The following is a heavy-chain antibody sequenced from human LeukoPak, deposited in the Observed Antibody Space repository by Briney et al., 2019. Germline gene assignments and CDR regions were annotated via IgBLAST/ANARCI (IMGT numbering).Heavy chain of an antibody. Sequence: ASVKVSCKASGYSFTGYYMHWVRQAPGQGLEWMGWINPNSGGTKYAQKFQGRVTMTRGTSISTAYMELSRLRSDDTAVYYCARVRPGGAVTNSPRGWFDPWGQGTLVTVSS. CDR3: ARVRPGGAVTNSPRGWFDP. J-gene: IGHJ5*02. CDR1: GYSFTGYY. V-gene: IGHV1-2*02. CDR2: INPNSGGT. D-gene: IGHD2/OR15-2a*01.